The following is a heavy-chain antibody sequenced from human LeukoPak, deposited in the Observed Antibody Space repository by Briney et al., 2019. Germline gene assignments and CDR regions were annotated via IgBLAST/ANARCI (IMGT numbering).Heavy chain of an antibody. CDR2: ISWNSGKI. J-gene: IGHJ3*02. CDR1: GFTFDDYA. CDR3: ARDLNSSGWSPDAFDI. V-gene: IGHV3-9*01. Sequence: PGGSLRLSCAASGFTFDDYAMHWVRQAPGKGLEWVSGISWNSGKIGYADSVKGRFTISRDNARNSLYLQMISLRAEDTALYYCARDLNSSGWSPDAFDIWGQGTMVTVSS. D-gene: IGHD6-19*01.